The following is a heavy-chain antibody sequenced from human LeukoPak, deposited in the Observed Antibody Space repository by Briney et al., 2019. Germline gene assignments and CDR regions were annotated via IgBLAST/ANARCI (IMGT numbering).Heavy chain of an antibody. Sequence: SVKVSCTASGGTFSSYAISWVRQAPGQGLEWMGGIIPIFGTANYAQKFQGRVTITADESTSTAYMELSSLRSEDTAVYYCARAPITIFGVVIIKEDRYFDYWGQGTLVTVSS. CDR3: ARAPITIFGVVIIKEDRYFDY. CDR2: IIPIFGTA. J-gene: IGHJ4*02. V-gene: IGHV1-69*13. CDR1: GGTFSSYA. D-gene: IGHD3-3*01.